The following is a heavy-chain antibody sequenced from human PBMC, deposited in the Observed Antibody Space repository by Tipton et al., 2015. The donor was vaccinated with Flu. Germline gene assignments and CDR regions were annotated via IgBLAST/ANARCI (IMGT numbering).Heavy chain of an antibody. CDR1: GGSISSGNW. V-gene: IGHV4-4*02. J-gene: IGHJ5*02. CDR3: ARRDYSNYVSEPKNWFDP. Sequence: GLVKPSGTLSLTCAVSGGSISSGNWWSWVRQPPGKGLEWIGEIYHTGNTYYNPSLRSRVTISVDRSKNQFSLNLSSVTAADTAVYYRARRDYSNYVSEPKNWFDPWGQGTLVTVSS. CDR2: IYHTGNT. D-gene: IGHD4-11*01.